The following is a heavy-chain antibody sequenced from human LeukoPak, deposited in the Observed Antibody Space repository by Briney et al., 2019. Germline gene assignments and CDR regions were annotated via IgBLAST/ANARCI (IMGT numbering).Heavy chain of an antibody. CDR2: VFYSGNT. CDR1: SGSISSYY. Sequence: SETLSLTCTVSSGSISSYYWTWIRQSPGKGLAWIGNVFYSGNTKYNPSLKSRVTMLVDTSKNQFSLNLRYVTAADTAVYYCARGGGHSYGSFDYWGQGTLVTVSS. D-gene: IGHD5-18*01. V-gene: IGHV4-59*01. J-gene: IGHJ4*02. CDR3: ARGGGHSYGSFDY.